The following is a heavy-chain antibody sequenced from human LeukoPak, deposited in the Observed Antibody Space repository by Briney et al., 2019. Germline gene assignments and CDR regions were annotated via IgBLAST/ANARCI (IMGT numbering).Heavy chain of an antibody. V-gene: IGHV3-48*03. Sequence: GGSLRLSCAASGFTFSSYEMNWVRQAPGKGLEWVSYISSSGSTIYYAHSVKGRFTISRDNAKNSLYLQMNSLRAEDTAVYYCARGLRYYDSSGYPEYFQHWGQGTLVTVSS. D-gene: IGHD3-22*01. CDR2: ISSSGSTI. CDR1: GFTFSSYE. J-gene: IGHJ1*01. CDR3: ARGLRYYDSSGYPEYFQH.